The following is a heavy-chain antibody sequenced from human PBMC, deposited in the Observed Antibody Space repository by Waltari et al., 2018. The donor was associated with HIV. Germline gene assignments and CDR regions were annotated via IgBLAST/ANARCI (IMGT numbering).Heavy chain of an antibody. V-gene: IGHV4-59*01. D-gene: IGHD3-16*02. Sequence: QVQLQESGPGLVKPSETLSLTCTVSGGSISSYYWSWIRQPPGKGLEWIGYIYYSGSTNYNPSLKSRVTISVDTSKNQFSLKLSSVTAADTAVYYCARVGVWGSYRYGPFDYWGQGTLVTVSS. CDR2: IYYSGST. CDR3: ARVGVWGSYRYGPFDY. J-gene: IGHJ4*02. CDR1: GGSISSYY.